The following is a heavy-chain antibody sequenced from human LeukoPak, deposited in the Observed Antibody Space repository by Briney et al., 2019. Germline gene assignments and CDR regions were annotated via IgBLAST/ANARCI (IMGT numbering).Heavy chain of an antibody. J-gene: IGHJ4*02. D-gene: IGHD6-19*01. Sequence: ASVKVSCKASGYTFTSYAMHWVRQAPGQRLEWMGWINAGNDNTKYSQKFQGRVTITRDTSASTAYMELSSLRSEDTAVYYCARDGQVAGTDFDYWGQGTLVTVSS. CDR1: GYTFTSYA. V-gene: IGHV1-3*01. CDR2: INAGNDNT. CDR3: ARDGQVAGTDFDY.